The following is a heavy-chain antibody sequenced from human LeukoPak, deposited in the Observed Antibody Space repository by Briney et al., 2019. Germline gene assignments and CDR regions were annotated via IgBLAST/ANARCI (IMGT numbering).Heavy chain of an antibody. CDR2: ISYDGSNK. CDR3: ARDHCSSTSCYDFNWFDP. CDR1: GFTFSSYA. Sequence: GGSLRLSCAASGFTFSSYAMHRVRQAPGKGLEWVAVISYDGSNKYYADSVKGRFTISRDNSKNTLYLQMNSLRAEDTAVYYCARDHCSSTSCYDFNWFDPWGQGTLVTVSS. V-gene: IGHV3-30-3*01. J-gene: IGHJ5*02. D-gene: IGHD2-2*01.